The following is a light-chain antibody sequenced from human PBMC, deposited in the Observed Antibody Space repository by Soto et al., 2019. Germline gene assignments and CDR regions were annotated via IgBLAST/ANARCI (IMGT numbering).Light chain of an antibody. CDR3: QQYESYPVT. V-gene: IGKV1-5*03. Sequence: DIQMTQSPSTLSASVGDRVTITCRASQSISRALAWYQQKPGKAPKILIYKASSLESGVPSRFSGSGSGTEFTLTISSLKPDDFATYYCQQYESYPVTFGQGTRLVI. CDR2: KAS. CDR1: QSISRA. J-gene: IGKJ5*01.